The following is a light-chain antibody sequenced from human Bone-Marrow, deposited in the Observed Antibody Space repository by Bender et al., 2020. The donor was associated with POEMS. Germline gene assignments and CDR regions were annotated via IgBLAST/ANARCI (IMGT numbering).Light chain of an antibody. CDR2: TNN. J-gene: IGLJ3*02. CDR1: VSDIGSNF. V-gene: IGLV1-47*02. CDR3: VAWDASLNGWV. Sequence: QSVLTQPPSASGTPGQTVTISCSGSVSDIGSNFVYWYQQLPGTAPKLLIYTNNERPSGVPDRFSGSKSGTSASLAITGLQSDDEAIYFCVAWDASLNGWVFGGGTKLTVL.